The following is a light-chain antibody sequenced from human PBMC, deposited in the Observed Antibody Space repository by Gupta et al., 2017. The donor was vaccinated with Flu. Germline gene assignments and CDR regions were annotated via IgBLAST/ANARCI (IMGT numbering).Light chain of an antibody. J-gene: IGKJ2*01. Sequence: KISNRFSGVPDRFSCSGAGTDFTLTLSRVEAEDVGVYYCMQATLLATFGQGTKLEI. CDR3: MQATLLAT. CDR2: KIS. V-gene: IGKV2-24*01.